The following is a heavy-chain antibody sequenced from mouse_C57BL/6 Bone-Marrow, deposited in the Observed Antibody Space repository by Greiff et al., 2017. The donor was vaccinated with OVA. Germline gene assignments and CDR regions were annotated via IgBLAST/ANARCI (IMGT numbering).Heavy chain of an antibody. CDR1: GFTFSDYY. D-gene: IGHD2-4*01. CDR2: INYDGSST. J-gene: IGHJ2*01. Sequence: EVKVVESEGGLVQPGSSMKLSCTASGFTFSDYYMAWVRQVPEKGLEWVANINYDGSSTYYLDSLKSRFIISRDNAKNILYLQMSSLNSEDTATYYCARESALSMRLRRGYYFDYWGQGTTLTVSS. V-gene: IGHV5-16*01. CDR3: ARESALSMRLRRGYYFDY.